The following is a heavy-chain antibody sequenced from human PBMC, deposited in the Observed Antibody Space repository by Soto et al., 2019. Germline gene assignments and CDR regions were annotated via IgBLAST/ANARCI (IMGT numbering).Heavy chain of an antibody. Sequence: QVQLVQSGAEVKKPGDSVKVSCKASGYTFADYYMHWVRQAPGQGLEWMGWINPHSGGTNYAQKFQGRVTMTRDTSISTAYMELSRLRSDDTAVDYCARDFDSSRGYYSRGVVDYWGQGTLVTVSS. CDR3: ARDFDSSRGYYSRGVVDY. J-gene: IGHJ4*02. V-gene: IGHV1-2*02. CDR2: INPHSGGT. CDR1: GYTFADYY. D-gene: IGHD3-22*01.